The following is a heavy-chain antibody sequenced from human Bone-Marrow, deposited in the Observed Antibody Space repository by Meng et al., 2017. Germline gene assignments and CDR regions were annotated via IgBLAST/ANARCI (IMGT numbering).Heavy chain of an antibody. CDR2: INHSGST. CDR1: GGSFSGYY. CDR3: ARSSSGWYRITIFDY. Sequence: SETLSLTCAVYGGSFSGYYWSWIRQPPGKGLEWIGEINHSGSTNYNPSLESRVTISVDTSKNQFSLKLSSVTAADTAVYYCARSSSGWYRITIFDYWGQGTLVTVSS. V-gene: IGHV4-34*01. D-gene: IGHD6-19*01. J-gene: IGHJ4*02.